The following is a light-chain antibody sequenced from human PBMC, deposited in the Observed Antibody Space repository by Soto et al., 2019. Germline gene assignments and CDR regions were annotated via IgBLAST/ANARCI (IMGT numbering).Light chain of an antibody. CDR3: QQYDNLPPT. Sequence: DLQMTQSPSSLSASVGDRVTITCQASQDISNYLNWYQQKSGKAPKLLIYDASNLETGVPSRFSGSGSGTDFTFTISSLQPEDIATYYCQQYDNLPPTCGPGTKVDIK. CDR2: DAS. J-gene: IGKJ3*01. V-gene: IGKV1-33*01. CDR1: QDISNY.